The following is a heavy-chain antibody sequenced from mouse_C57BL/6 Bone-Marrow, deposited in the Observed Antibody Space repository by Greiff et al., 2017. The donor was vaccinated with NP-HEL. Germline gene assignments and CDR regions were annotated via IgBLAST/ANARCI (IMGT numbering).Heavy chain of an antibody. CDR2: ISSGGDYI. CDR1: GFTFSSYA. CDR3: TRAPAYYSNPFDY. V-gene: IGHV5-9-1*02. D-gene: IGHD2-5*01. Sequence: EVKLVESGEGLVKPGGSLKLSCAASGFTFSSYAMSWVRQTPEKRLEWVAYISSGGDYIYYADTVKGRFTISRDNARNTLYLQMSSLKSEDTAMYYCTRAPAYYSNPFDYWGQGTTLTVSS. J-gene: IGHJ2*01.